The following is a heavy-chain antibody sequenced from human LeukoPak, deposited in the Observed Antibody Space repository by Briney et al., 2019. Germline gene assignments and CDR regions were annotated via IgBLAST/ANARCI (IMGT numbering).Heavy chain of an antibody. V-gene: IGHV3-23*01. Sequence: GGSLRLSCAASGFTFSTYAMSWVRQAPGKGLEWVSVISGSGGRTYYADSVKGRFTISRDKAKNTLYLQMSSLRGEDTAVYYCAKTDNYYAMDVWGQGTTVTVSS. CDR1: GFTFSTYA. CDR2: ISGSGGRT. J-gene: IGHJ6*02. CDR3: AKTDNYYAMDV.